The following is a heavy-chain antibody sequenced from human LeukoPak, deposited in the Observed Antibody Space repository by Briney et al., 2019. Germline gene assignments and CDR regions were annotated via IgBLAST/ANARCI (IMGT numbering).Heavy chain of an antibody. J-gene: IGHJ4*02. Sequence: SETLSLTCAVYGGSFSCYYWSWIRQPPGKGLEWIGEINHSGSTNYNPSLQRRVTISVDTSKNQFSLKVTSMTAADTALYYCASRAISVASRNLDSWGQGTRVTVSP. CDR2: INHSGST. CDR1: GGSFSCYY. CDR3: ASRAISVASRNLDS. V-gene: IGHV4-34*01. D-gene: IGHD2-2*01.